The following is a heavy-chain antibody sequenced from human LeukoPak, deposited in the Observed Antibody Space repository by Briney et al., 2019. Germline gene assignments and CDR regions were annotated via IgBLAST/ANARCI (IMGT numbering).Heavy chain of an antibody. CDR2: ISSSSSYI. Sequence: PGGSLRLSCAASGFTFSSYSMNWVCQAPGKGLEWVSSISSSSSYIYYADSVKGRFTISRDNAKNSLYLQMNSLRAEDTAVYYCARESDNWNYGWFDPWGQGTLVTVSS. J-gene: IGHJ5*02. D-gene: IGHD1-7*01. CDR3: ARESDNWNYGWFDP. V-gene: IGHV3-21*01. CDR1: GFTFSSYS.